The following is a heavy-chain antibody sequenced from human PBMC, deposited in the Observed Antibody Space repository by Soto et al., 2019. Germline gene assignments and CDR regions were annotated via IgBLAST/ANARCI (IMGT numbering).Heavy chain of an antibody. CDR1: GGSMITYY. CDR2: VHHRAST. V-gene: IGHV4-59*01. J-gene: IGHJ4*02. Sequence: QVQLQESGPGLVKPSETLSLTCTVSGGSMITYYWSWIRQSPGKGLEWIGYVHHRASTLYNPSLRNRATVSLDRSNNQFFLKLTSVTAADTAFFYCAREVRDGSDWDWDYLGQGILVTVSS. CDR3: AREVRDGSDWDWDY. D-gene: IGHD6-19*01.